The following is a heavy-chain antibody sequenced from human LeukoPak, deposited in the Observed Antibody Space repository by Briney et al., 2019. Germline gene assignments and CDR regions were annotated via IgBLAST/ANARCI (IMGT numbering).Heavy chain of an antibody. D-gene: IGHD3-22*01. CDR3: AKGDYYDSSGYYVGLYYFDY. V-gene: IGHV3-33*06. J-gene: IGHJ4*02. CDR2: IWYDGSNK. Sequence: GGSLRLSCAASGCTFSSYGMHWVRQAPGKGREWVAVIWYDGSNKYYADSVKGRFTISRDNSKNTLYLQMNSLRAEDTAVYYCAKGDYYDSSGYYVGLYYFDYWGQGTLVTVSS. CDR1: GCTFSSYG.